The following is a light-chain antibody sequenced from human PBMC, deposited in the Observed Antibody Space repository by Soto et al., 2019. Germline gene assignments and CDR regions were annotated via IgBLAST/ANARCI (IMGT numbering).Light chain of an antibody. Sequence: DIQMTQSPSTLSASIGDRVTITCRASQSISSRLAWYQQKPGKAPKLLIHEASSLESGVRSRCGRSRSATDITLTTSTLQPDDFATYYGPQYNSYPLAFGGGTKVEIK. V-gene: IGKV1-5*03. CDR1: QSISSR. J-gene: IGKJ4*01. CDR2: EAS. CDR3: PQYNSYPLA.